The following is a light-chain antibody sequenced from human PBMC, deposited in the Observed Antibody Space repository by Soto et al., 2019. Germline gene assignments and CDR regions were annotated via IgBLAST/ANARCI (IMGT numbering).Light chain of an antibody. CDR2: DAS. V-gene: IGKV3-11*01. J-gene: IGKJ5*01. CDR3: QQSRNWPPAIT. Sequence: EIVLTQSPATLSLSPGERATLSCRASQSVSSYLAWYQQKPGQAPRLLIYDASNRATGIPARFSGSGSGTDFTLTISSLEPEDFAVYYCQQSRNWPPAITFGQGTRLEIK. CDR1: QSVSSY.